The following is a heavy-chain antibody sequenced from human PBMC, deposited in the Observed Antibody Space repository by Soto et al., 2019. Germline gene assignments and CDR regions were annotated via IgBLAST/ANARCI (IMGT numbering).Heavy chain of an antibody. Sequence: QVQLVESGGGVVQPGRSLRLSCVASGFTFSSYGMHWVRQAPGKGLEWVAIISYDGSNTYYADSVKGRFTISRDNSKNTXYXXENSLRAEDTSVYYCAKEGGLSGSYYISSSYYFDSWGQGTLVTVSS. J-gene: IGHJ4*02. CDR2: ISYDGSNT. D-gene: IGHD1-26*01. CDR3: AKEGGLSGSYYISSSYYFDS. V-gene: IGHV3-30*18. CDR1: GFTFSSYG.